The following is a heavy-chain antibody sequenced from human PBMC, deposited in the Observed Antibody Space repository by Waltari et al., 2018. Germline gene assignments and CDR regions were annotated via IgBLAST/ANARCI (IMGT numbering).Heavy chain of an antibody. CDR2: IYHSGST. Sequence: QVQLQESGPGLVKPSGTLSLTCAVSGGPISSSNRWSWVRQPPGKGLEWIGEIYHSGSTNYNPSLKSRVTISVDKSKNQFSLKLSSVTAADTAVYYCASRSDFWSGYYPFDYWGQGTLVTVSS. J-gene: IGHJ4*02. CDR1: GGPISSSNR. CDR3: ASRSDFWSGYYPFDY. V-gene: IGHV4-4*02. D-gene: IGHD3-3*01.